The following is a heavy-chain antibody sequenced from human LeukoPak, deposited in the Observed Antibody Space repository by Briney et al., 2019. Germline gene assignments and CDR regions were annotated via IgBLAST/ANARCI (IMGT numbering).Heavy chain of an antibody. D-gene: IGHD3-10*01. CDR1: GFTFSTYA. V-gene: IGHV3-30*18. CDR2: MSYDASNK. J-gene: IGHJ4*02. CDR3: AKEDYDGSGSYLGH. Sequence: PGGSLRLSCAASGFTFSTYAMNWVRQAPGKGLEWVAVMSYDASNKKYADSVQGRFTISRDDSKNTLYLQMSSLRPEDTAVYHCAKEDYDGSGSYLGHWGQGTQVTVSS.